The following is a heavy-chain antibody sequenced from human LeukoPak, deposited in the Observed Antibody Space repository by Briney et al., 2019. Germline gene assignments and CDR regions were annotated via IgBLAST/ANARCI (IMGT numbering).Heavy chain of an antibody. D-gene: IGHD3-22*01. Sequence: PGGSLRLSCAASGFTFDDYGMSWVRQAPGKGLEWVSGINWNGGSTGYADSVKGRFTISRDNAKNSLYLQMNSLRAEDTALYHCARVRWDSGGYYDSSGYTQYYFDYWGQGTLVTVSS. V-gene: IGHV3-20*01. CDR1: GFTFDDYG. CDR2: INWNGGST. CDR3: ARVRWDSGGYYDSSGYTQYYFDY. J-gene: IGHJ4*02.